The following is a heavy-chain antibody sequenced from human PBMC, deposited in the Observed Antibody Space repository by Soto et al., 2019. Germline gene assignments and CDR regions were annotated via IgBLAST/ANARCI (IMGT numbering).Heavy chain of an antibody. D-gene: IGHD3-3*01. CDR3: ARLYYDYV. V-gene: IGHV3-48*02. CDR2: VSMDSDTI. CDR1: GFDFSTYS. J-gene: IGHJ6*02. Sequence: GGSLRLSCKASGFDFSTYSMNWVRQAPGKGLEWIAYVSMDSDTIHYADSVKGRFTISRDDPENSLYLQMNSLRDEDTATYHCARLYYDYVWGQGTTVTVSS.